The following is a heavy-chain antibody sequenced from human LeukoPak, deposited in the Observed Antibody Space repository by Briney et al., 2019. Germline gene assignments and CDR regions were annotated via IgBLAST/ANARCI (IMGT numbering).Heavy chain of an antibody. Sequence: GGSLRLSCAASGFTFSSYTMNWVRQAPGKGLEWVSSISSTSTYIYYADSVKGRFTISRDNAKNSLYLQMNSLGAEDTAVYYCAGENYYESSGFNWGQGTLVTVSS. D-gene: IGHD3-22*01. CDR3: AGENYYESSGFN. V-gene: IGHV3-21*01. J-gene: IGHJ4*02. CDR2: ISSTSTYI. CDR1: GFTFSSYT.